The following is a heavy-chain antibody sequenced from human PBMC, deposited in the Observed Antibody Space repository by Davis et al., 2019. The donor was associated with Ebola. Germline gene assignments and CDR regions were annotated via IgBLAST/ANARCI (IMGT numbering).Heavy chain of an antibody. Sequence: GESLKISCPASGFTFSTYGMHWVRQAPVNGLEWVAAISYDGSKKGYADSVKGRFTISRDNSKNTLYVQMNSLRAEDTAVYYCARGNTVPWYFDYWGQGTLVTVSS. CDR1: GFTFSTYG. J-gene: IGHJ4*02. CDR2: ISYDGSKK. CDR3: ARGNTVPWYFDY. V-gene: IGHV3-30*03. D-gene: IGHD2/OR15-2a*01.